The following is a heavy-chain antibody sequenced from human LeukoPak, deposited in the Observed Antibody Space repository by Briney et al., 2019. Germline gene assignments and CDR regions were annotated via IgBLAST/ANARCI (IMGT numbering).Heavy chain of an antibody. D-gene: IGHD3-22*01. CDR3: ARHRLHYYDSSGYYYRSSGYYYMDV. V-gene: IGHV4-39*01. Sequence: SETLSLTCTVSGGSISSSSYYWGWIRQPPGKGLEWIGSIYYSGSTYYNPSLKSRVTISVDTSKNQFSLKLSSVTASDTAVDYCARHRLHYYDSSGYYYRSSGYYYMDVWGKGTTVTVSS. J-gene: IGHJ6*03. CDR2: IYYSGST. CDR1: GGSISSSSYY.